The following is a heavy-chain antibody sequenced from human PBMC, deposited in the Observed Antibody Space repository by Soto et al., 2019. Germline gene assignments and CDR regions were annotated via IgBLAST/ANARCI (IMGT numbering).Heavy chain of an antibody. D-gene: IGHD6-19*01. CDR3: ARDMYSSDYFVKWFEP. V-gene: IGHV3-30-3*01. CDR2: MSHDGINK. CDR1: GFSFSSYA. J-gene: IGHJ5*02. Sequence: QVRLVESGGGVVQPGRSLRLSCTASGFSFSSYAMYWFRQPPGKGLEWVAVMSHDGINKHYADSVKGRVTVSRDNSNHTLDLQLNSLRGEDTAMYYGARDMYSSDYFVKWFEPWGQGTLVTVSS.